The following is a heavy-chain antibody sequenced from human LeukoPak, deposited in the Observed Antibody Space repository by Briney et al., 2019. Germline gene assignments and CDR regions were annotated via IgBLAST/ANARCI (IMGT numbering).Heavy chain of an antibody. D-gene: IGHD3-3*01. Sequence: SETLSLTCTVSGGSISSGSYYWSWIRQPAGKGLEWIGRICTSGSTNYNPSLKSRVTMSVDTSKNQFSLKLSSVTAADTAVYYCARDQGILEWVLNWFDPWGQGTLVTVSS. CDR2: ICTSGST. CDR1: GGSISSGSYY. J-gene: IGHJ5*02. V-gene: IGHV4-61*02. CDR3: ARDQGILEWVLNWFDP.